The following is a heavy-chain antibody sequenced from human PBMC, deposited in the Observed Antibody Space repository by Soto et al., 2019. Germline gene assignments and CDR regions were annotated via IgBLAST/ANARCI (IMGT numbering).Heavy chain of an antibody. Sequence: SVKVSCKASGGTFSSYAISWVRQAPGQGLEWMGGIIPIFGTANYAQKFQGRVTITADKSTSTAYTELSSLRSEDTAVYYCASLGNLGYCSGGSCRIDYWGQGTLVTVSS. CDR2: IIPIFGTA. D-gene: IGHD2-15*01. CDR1: GGTFSSYA. J-gene: IGHJ4*02. CDR3: ASLGNLGYCSGGSCRIDY. V-gene: IGHV1-69*06.